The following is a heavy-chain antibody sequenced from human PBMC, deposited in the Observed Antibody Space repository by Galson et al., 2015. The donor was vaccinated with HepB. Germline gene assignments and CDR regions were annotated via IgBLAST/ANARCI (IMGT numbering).Heavy chain of an antibody. V-gene: IGHV1-18*01. CDR1: GYPFTSYD. D-gene: IGHD1-26*01. CDR2: ISGYNGNT. J-gene: IGHJ4*02. Sequence: SVKVSCKASGYPFTSYDISWVRQAPGQGLEWMGWISGYNGNTNYAQKFQGRVTMTTDTSTNTAYMELRSLRSDDTAVYYCARGGGSYSVSYFDYWGQGTLVTASS. CDR3: ARGGGSYSVSYFDY.